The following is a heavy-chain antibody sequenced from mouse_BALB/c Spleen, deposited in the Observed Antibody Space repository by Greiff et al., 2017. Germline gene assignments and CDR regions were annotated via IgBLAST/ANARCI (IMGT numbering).Heavy chain of an antibody. CDR2: INSNGGST. D-gene: IGHD1-1*01. V-gene: IGHV5-6-2*01. J-gene: IGHJ4*01. CDR3: ARFEGSYYYGSSGPMDY. CDR1: GFTFSSYY. Sequence: EVQGVESGGGLVKLGGSLKLSCAASGFTFSSYYMSWVRQTPEKRLELVAAINSNGGSTYYPDTVKGRFTISRDNAKNTLYLQMSSLKSEDTALYYCARFEGSYYYGSSGPMDYWGQGTSVTVSS.